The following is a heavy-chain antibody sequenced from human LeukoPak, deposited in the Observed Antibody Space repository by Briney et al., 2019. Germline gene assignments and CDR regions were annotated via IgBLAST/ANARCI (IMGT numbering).Heavy chain of an antibody. J-gene: IGHJ4*02. D-gene: IGHD3-22*01. CDR1: GFTFSSYS. Sequence: GGSLRLSCAASGFTFSSYSMNWVRQAPGKGLEWVSSISSSSSYIYYADSVKGRFTISRDNAKNSLYLQMNSLRAEDTAVYYCGGVRNSYYYYSSGYSPPNYWGQGTLVTVSS. CDR2: ISSSSSYI. CDR3: GGVRNSYYYYSSGYSPPNY. V-gene: IGHV3-21*01.